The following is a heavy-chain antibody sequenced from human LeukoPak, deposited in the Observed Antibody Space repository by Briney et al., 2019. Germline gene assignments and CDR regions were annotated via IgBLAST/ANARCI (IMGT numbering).Heavy chain of an antibody. D-gene: IGHD5-18*01. V-gene: IGHV4-34*01. CDR1: GFTFSSYS. CDR3: ARVGYRLLYAYYYYYMDV. Sequence: GSLRLSCAASGFTFSSYSMNWIRQPPGQGLEWIGEINHSGSTNYSPTLKGRVTISAATSKNQFSLKLNSLTAADTAVYYCARVGYRLLYAYYYYYMDVWGKGTTVTVSS. CDR2: INHSGST. J-gene: IGHJ6*03.